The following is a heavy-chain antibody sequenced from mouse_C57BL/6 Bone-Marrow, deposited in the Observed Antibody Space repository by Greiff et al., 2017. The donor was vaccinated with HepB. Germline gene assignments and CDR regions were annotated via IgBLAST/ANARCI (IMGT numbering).Heavy chain of an antibody. CDR1: GYTFTDYN. CDR3: ARGTVVATSRYFDY. CDR2: INPNNGGT. D-gene: IGHD1-1*01. J-gene: IGHJ2*01. Sequence: EVHLVESGPELVKPGASVKIPCKASGYTFTDYNMDWVKQSHGKSLEWIGDINPNNGGTIYNQKFKGKATLTVDKSSSTAYMELRSLTSEDTAVYYCARGTVVATSRYFDYWGQGTTLTVSS. V-gene: IGHV1-18*01.